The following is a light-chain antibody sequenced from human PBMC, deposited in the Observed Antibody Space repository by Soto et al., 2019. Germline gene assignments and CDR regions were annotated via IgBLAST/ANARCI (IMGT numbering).Light chain of an antibody. CDR2: AAS. J-gene: IGKJ1*01. CDR3: QQTYSTPPT. CDR1: QGIRND. Sequence: DIQMTQSPSAMSASVGDRVTITCRASQGIRNDLGWYQQKPGKAPKLLIYAASSLQSGVPSRFSGSGSGTDFTFTISSLQPEDFATYYCQQTYSTPPTFGQGTKVDIK. V-gene: IGKV1-39*01.